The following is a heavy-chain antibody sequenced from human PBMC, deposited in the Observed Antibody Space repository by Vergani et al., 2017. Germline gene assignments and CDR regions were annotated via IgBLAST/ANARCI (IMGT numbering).Heavy chain of an antibody. CDR1: GFSLSTFG. J-gene: IGHJ6*03. V-gene: IGHV3-33*01. D-gene: IGHD6-25*01. Sequence: QVQLVESGGGVVQPGKSLRLSCEASGFSLSTFGMHWVRQAPGKGLEWVALLWYDGTKTYYADSVKGRFTVSKDISKNTLYLQMNSLGVDDTGVYFCARVWRLRFYHYMDVWGKGTTVIVSS. CDR2: LWYDGTKT. CDR3: ARVWRLRFYHYMDV.